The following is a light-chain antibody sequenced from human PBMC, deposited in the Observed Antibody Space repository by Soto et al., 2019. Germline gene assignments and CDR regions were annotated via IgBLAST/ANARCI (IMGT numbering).Light chain of an antibody. CDR2: DAS. CDR1: QSISSW. CDR3: QTYNSAPLT. Sequence: DIQMTQSPSTLSASVGDRVTITCRASQSISSWLAWYQQKPGKAPKLLIYDASSLESGVPSRFSGSGSGTEFTLTISSLQPDDFATYYCQTYNSAPLTFGGGTRVDLK. V-gene: IGKV1-5*01. J-gene: IGKJ4*01.